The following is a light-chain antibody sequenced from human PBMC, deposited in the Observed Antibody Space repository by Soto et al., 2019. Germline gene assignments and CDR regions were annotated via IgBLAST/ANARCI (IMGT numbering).Light chain of an antibody. CDR3: QQSYSTPQNT. CDR2: AAS. J-gene: IGKJ2*01. CDR1: QSIRYY. Sequence: DIQMTQSPSSLSASVGDRVTITCRASQSIRYYFNWYQQKPGKAPNLLIYAASSLQSVVPSRFRGIGSGHDFTLTISSLQPEYFATYYCQQSYSTPQNTFGQGTKLEIK. V-gene: IGKV1-39*01.